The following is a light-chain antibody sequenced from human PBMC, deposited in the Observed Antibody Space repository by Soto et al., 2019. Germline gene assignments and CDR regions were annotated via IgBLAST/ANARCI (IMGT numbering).Light chain of an antibody. CDR3: QQGSNWPPGLT. J-gene: IGKJ4*01. CDR2: DAS. CDR1: QSVSSF. V-gene: IGKV3-11*01. Sequence: EIVLTQSRATLSLSQGDRATLSCRASQSVSSFLAWYQQKPGQAPRLLIYDASIRATGIPARLSGSGSGTDFTLTISSLEPEDFAVYYCQQGSNWPPGLTFGGGTKVDIK.